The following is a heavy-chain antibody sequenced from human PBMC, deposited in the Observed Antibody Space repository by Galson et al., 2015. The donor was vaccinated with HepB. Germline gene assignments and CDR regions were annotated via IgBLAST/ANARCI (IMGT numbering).Heavy chain of an antibody. J-gene: IGHJ4*02. V-gene: IGHV3-15*01. CDR3: STDADF. Sequence: TKADGETTDYAAPVKDRFAISRDDSTKTVYLQMNSLKTEDTAIYYCSTDADFWGQGTLVTVSS. CDR2: TKADGETT.